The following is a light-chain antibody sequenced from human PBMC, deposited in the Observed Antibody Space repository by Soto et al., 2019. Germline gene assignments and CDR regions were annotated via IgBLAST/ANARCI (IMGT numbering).Light chain of an antibody. CDR3: HQYNNWPLWT. J-gene: IGKJ1*01. CDR2: GAS. CDR1: QSVSGK. V-gene: IGKV3-15*01. Sequence: EIAMTQSPATLSVSPGERATLSCRASQSVSGKLAWYQQKPGQAPRLLIYGASTRATGIPARFSGSGSGTEFTLTISSLQSEDFAVYYCHQYNNWPLWTFGQGTKVGIK.